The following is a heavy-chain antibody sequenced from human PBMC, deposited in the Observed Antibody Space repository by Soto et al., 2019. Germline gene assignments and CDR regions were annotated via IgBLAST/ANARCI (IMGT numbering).Heavy chain of an antibody. CDR3: ARGTIVVVPAATGSYFDY. CDR1: GGSISSGGYY. V-gene: IGHV4-31*03. Sequence: PSETLSLTCTVSGGSISSGGYYWSWIRQHPGKGLEWIGYIYYSGSTYYSPSLKSRVTISVDTSKNQFSLKLSSVTAADTAVYYCARGTIVVVPAATGSYFDYWGQGTLVTVSS. J-gene: IGHJ4*02. D-gene: IGHD2-2*01. CDR2: IYYSGST.